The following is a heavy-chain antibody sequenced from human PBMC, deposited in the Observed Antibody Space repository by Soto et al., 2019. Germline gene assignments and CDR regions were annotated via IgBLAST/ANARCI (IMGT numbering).Heavy chain of an antibody. CDR3: AKESRIAVAGNWFDH. Sequence: EVQLLESGGGLVQPGGSLRLSCAASGFTFSSYAMSWVRQAPGKGLEGVSDISGSGGSTYYADSVKGRFTISRDNSKNTLYLQMNSLRAEDTAVYYCAKESRIAVAGNWFDHWGQGTLVTVSS. CDR1: GFTFSSYA. CDR2: ISGSGGST. D-gene: IGHD6-19*01. V-gene: IGHV3-23*01. J-gene: IGHJ5*02.